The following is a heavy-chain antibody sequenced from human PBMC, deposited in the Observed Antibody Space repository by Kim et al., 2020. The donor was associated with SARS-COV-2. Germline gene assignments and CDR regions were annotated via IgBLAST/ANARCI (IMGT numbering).Heavy chain of an antibody. D-gene: IGHD2-2*01. J-gene: IGHJ4*02. CDR3: AKVDIVVVPAAMGGGYFDY. CDR2: ISGSGGST. Sequence: GGSLRLSCAASGFTFSSYAMSWVRQAPGKGLEWVSAISGSGGSTYNADSVKGRFTISRDNSKNTLYLQMNSLRAEDTAVYYCAKVDIVVVPAAMGGGYFDYWGQGTLVTVSS. CDR1: GFTFSSYA. V-gene: IGHV3-23*01.